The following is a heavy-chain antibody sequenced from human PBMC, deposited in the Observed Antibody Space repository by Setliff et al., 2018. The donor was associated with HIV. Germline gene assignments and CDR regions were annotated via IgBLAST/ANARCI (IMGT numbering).Heavy chain of an antibody. V-gene: IGHV3-49*04. CDR1: GFTFGDYA. CDR3: VSGRTTAFYYYYMDV. CDR2: IRRKAYGGTT. J-gene: IGHJ6*03. Sequence: GGSLRLSCTTSGFTFGDYAMSWVRQAPGKGLEWVGFIRRKAYGGTTEYAASVKGSFTISRDDSEETLWLQMTSLKTEDTAVYYCVSGRTTAFYYYYMDVWGKGTTVTVSS. D-gene: IGHD1-1*01.